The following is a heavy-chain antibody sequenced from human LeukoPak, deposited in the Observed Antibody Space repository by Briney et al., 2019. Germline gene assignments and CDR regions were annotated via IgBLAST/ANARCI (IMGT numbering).Heavy chain of an antibody. Sequence: PSETLSLTCTVSGGSISSYYWSWIRQPPGKGLEWIGYIYYSGSTNYNPSLKSRVTISVDTSKNQFSLELSSVTAADTAVYYCARARYYYGSGSLRNNYYYYMDVWGKGTTVTVSS. CDR2: IYYSGST. V-gene: IGHV4-59*01. D-gene: IGHD3-10*01. J-gene: IGHJ6*03. CDR1: GGSISSYY. CDR3: ARARYYYGSGSLRNNYYYYMDV.